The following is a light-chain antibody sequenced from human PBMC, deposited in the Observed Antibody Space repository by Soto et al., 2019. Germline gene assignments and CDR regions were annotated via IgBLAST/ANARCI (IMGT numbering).Light chain of an antibody. Sequence: QSALTQPPSASGSPGHSVTIFCTGTSSDVGGYNFVSWYQQYPGKAPKLMIFEVNKRPSGVPDRFSGSKSGNTASLTVSRLQAEDEAIYYCRSFAGSNNLVFGGGTTLTVL. CDR1: SSDVGGYNF. CDR3: RSFAGSNNLV. J-gene: IGLJ3*02. V-gene: IGLV2-8*01. CDR2: EVN.